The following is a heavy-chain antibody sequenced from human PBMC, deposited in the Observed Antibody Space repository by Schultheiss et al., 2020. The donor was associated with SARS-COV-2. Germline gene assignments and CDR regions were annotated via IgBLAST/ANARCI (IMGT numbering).Heavy chain of an antibody. V-gene: IGHV4-61*01. D-gene: IGHD6-19*01. Sequence: GSLRLSCTVSGGSVSSGSDYWSWIRQSPGKGLEWIGSIYSNGNTNYNPYLKSRVSISIDTSKNQVSLKVNSVTAADTAVYFCARSAGGADSSGWYSSYYYGMDVWGQGTTVTVSS. CDR2: IYSNGNT. CDR1: GGSVSSGSDY. CDR3: ARSAGGADSSGWYSSYYYGMDV. J-gene: IGHJ6*02.